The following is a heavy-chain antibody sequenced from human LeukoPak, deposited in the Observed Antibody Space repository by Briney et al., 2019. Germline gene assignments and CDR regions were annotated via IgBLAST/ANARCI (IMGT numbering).Heavy chain of an antibody. Sequence: PGGSLRLSCAASGFTFSSYAMSWVRQAPGKGLEWVSNISGSGGSTYYADSVKGRFTISRDNSKSTLYLQMNSLRAEDTAVYYCAKDQGVAGMGQYYGMDVWGQGTTVTVSS. CDR3: AKDQGVAGMGQYYGMDV. CDR2: ISGSGGST. D-gene: IGHD6-19*01. J-gene: IGHJ6*02. CDR1: GFTFSSYA. V-gene: IGHV3-23*01.